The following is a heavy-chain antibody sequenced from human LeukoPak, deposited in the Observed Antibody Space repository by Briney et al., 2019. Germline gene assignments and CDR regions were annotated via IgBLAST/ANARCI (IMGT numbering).Heavy chain of an antibody. D-gene: IGHD5-18*01. CDR1: GFTFSSYS. CDR3: ARGEAMGSMSYFDY. J-gene: IGHJ4*02. Sequence: GGSLRLSCAASGFTFSSYSMNWVRQAPGKGLEWVSSISSSSYTYYADSVKGRFTISRDNAKNSLYLQMNSLRAEDTAVYYCARGEAMGSMSYFDYWGQGTLVTVSS. CDR2: ISSSSYT. V-gene: IGHV3-21*01.